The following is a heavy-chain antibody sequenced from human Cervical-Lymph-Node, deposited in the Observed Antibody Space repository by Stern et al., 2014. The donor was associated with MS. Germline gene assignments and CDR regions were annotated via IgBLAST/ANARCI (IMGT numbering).Heavy chain of an antibody. CDR3: ARGRDFWSSYHLNYQYYGLDV. CDR2: MKTNSGNA. Sequence: QVQLVQSGAEVKKPGASVKVSCKASGYTFTSHDINWVRQAAGHGLEWMGWMKTNSGNAAYGPNFLGRGTMTRDISTTTAYMELSGLRSDDTAVYYCARGRDFWSSYHLNYQYYGLDVWGQGTTVTVSS. J-gene: IGHJ6*02. D-gene: IGHD3-3*01. CDR1: GYTFTSHD. V-gene: IGHV1-8*01.